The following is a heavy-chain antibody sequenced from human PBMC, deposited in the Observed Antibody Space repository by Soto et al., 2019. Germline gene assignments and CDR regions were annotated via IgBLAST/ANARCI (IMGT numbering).Heavy chain of an antibody. CDR3: ARHPGYSYGYYYGMDV. CDR1: GYSFTSYW. V-gene: IGHV5-51*01. J-gene: IGHJ6*02. D-gene: IGHD5-18*01. CDR2: IYPGDSDT. Sequence: GESLKISCKGSGYSFTSYWIGWVRQMPGKGLEWMGIIYPGDSDTRYSPSFQAQVTISADKSISTAYLQWSSLKASDTAMYYCARHPGYSYGYYYGMDVWGQGTTVTVSS.